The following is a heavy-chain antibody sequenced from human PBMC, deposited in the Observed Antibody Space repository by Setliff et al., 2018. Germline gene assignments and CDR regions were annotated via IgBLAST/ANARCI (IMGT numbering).Heavy chain of an antibody. CDR2: INQSGYT. D-gene: IGHD2-2*01. CDR1: GGSFDTYY. CDR3: ARGRMRGSCSGPSCTYDPFDI. J-gene: IGHJ3*02. Sequence: SETLSLTCNVYGGSFDTYYWSWIRQPPGKGLEWFGEINQSGYTYSKPSLQSRVSMSVDTSKNQFSLILRSVTAADTAVYYCARGRMRGSCSGPSCTYDPFDIWGQGTPVTVSS. V-gene: IGHV4-34*01.